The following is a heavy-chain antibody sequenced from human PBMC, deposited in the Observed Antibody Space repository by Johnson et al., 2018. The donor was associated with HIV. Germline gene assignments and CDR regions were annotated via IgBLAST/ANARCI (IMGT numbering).Heavy chain of an antibody. J-gene: IGHJ3*02. CDR2: IYSGGST. CDR3: ARLEELLRAFDI. CDR1: RFTVSSNY. D-gene: IGHD1-26*01. V-gene: IGHV3-66*03. Sequence: VQLVESGGGLIQPGGSLRLSCAASRFTVSSNYMTWVRQAPGKGLEWVSVIYSGGSTYYADSVKGRFTISRDNSKNTLYLQMNSLRAEDTAVYYCARLEELLRAFDIWGQGTMVTVSS.